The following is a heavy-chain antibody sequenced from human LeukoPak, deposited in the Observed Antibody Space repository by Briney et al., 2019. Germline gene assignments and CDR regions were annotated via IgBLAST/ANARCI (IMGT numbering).Heavy chain of an antibody. CDR1: GFTFSNYM. CDR3: LRDLNWSLDQ. D-gene: IGHD1-20*01. V-gene: IGHV3-74*01. Sequence: GGSLRLSCAASGFTFSNYMMHWVRQAPGKGLVWVSRIKSDGTTITYADSVKGRFTISRDNAKNTLYLQMNSLRAEDTAVYYCLRDLNWSLDQWGQGTLVTVSS. J-gene: IGHJ4*02. CDR2: IKSDGTTI.